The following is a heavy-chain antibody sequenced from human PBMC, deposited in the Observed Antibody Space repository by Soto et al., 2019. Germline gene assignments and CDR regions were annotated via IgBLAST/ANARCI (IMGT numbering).Heavy chain of an antibody. V-gene: IGHV4-61*08. CDR2: IHYSGST. CDR3: TRVGGYYGDYPNFDY. D-gene: IGHD4-17*01. J-gene: IGHJ4*02. CDR1: GGSISSGDYY. Sequence: SETLSLTCTVSGGSISSGDYYWSWIRQPPGKGLQWIGNIHYSGSTNYNPSLKSRVTISVVSPRNQVSLKLTSVTAADAAVYYCTRVGGYYGDYPNFDYWGQGTLVTVSS.